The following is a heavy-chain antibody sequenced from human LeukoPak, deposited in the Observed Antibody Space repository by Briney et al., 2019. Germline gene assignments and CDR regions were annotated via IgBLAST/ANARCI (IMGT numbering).Heavy chain of an antibody. CDR2: ISAYNGNT. V-gene: IGHV1-18*01. CDR1: GYTFTSFG. Sequence: GASVKVSRKASGYTFTSFGISWVRQAPGQGLEWMGWISAYNGNTNYAQKLQGRVTMTTDTSTSTAYMELRSLRSDDTAVYYCARDRMVRGIVWPFDYWGQGTLVTVSS. J-gene: IGHJ4*02. D-gene: IGHD3-10*01. CDR3: ARDRMVRGIVWPFDY.